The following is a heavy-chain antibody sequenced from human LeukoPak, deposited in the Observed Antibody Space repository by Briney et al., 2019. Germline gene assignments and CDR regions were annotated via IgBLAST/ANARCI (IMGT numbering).Heavy chain of an antibody. V-gene: IGHV1-2*02. CDR3: ARDFNLPGYYYYGMDV. J-gene: IGHJ6*02. D-gene: IGHD1-14*01. CDR1: GYTFTGYY. Sequence: GASVKVSCKASGYTFTGYYMHWVRQAPGQGLEWMGWINPNSGGTNYAQKFQGRVTMTRDTSISTAYMELSSLRSDDTAVYYCARDFNLPGYYYYGMDVWGQGTTVTVSS. CDR2: INPNSGGT.